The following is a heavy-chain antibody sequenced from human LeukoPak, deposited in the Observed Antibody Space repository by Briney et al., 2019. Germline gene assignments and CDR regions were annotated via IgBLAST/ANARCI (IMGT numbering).Heavy chain of an antibody. V-gene: IGHV1-18*01. J-gene: IGHJ3*02. CDR2: ISAYNGNT. Sequence: ASVKVSCKASGGTFSSYAISWVRQAPGQGLEWMGWISAYNGNTNYAQKLQGRVTMTTDTSTSTAYMELRSLRSDDTAVYYCARDLRLEYDAFDIWGQGTMVTVSS. CDR3: ARDLRLEYDAFDI. D-gene: IGHD1-1*01. CDR1: GGTFSSYA.